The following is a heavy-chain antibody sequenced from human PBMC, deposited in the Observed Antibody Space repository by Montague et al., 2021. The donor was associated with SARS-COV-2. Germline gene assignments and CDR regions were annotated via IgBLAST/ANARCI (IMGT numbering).Heavy chain of an antibody. Sequence: SETLSLTCAVYGGSFSGYYWSWIRQPPGKGLEWIAEINHSGRTNNNPSLKSRVIISVDASKNQFSLKLSSVTAADTAVYYCARVGSSVWLVPVCYEMDYWGQGTPVIVSS. V-gene: IGHV4-34*01. J-gene: IGHJ4*02. CDR2: INHSGRT. CDR3: ARVGSSVWLVPVCYEMDY. CDR1: GGSFSGYY. D-gene: IGHD3-22*01.